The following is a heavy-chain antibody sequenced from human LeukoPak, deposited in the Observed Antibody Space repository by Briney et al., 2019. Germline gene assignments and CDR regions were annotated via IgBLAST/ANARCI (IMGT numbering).Heavy chain of an antibody. Sequence: GGSLRLSCAASGFTFDDYAMHWVRQAPGKGLEWVSYISSSVATTYYADSVKGRFTISRDNAKNSLYLQMNSLRAEDTAVYYCARLGFIEAAGTVDYWGQGTLVIVSS. CDR1: GFTFDDYA. J-gene: IGHJ4*02. V-gene: IGHV3-11*01. D-gene: IGHD6-13*01. CDR3: ARLGFIEAAGTVDY. CDR2: ISSSVATT.